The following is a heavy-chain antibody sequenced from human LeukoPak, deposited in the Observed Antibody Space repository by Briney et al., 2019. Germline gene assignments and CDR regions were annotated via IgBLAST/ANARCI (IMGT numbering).Heavy chain of an antibody. Sequence: GGSLRLSCAASGLTFSNYAMSWVRQAPGKGLEWVSAINGSGGTTYYADSVTGRFTISRDNSKNTLYLQMNSLRADDTAVYYCVPGGGSTWFDPWGQGTLVTVSS. CDR3: VPGGGSTWFDP. V-gene: IGHV3-23*01. D-gene: IGHD1-14*01. CDR2: INGSGGTT. CDR1: GLTFSNYA. J-gene: IGHJ5*02.